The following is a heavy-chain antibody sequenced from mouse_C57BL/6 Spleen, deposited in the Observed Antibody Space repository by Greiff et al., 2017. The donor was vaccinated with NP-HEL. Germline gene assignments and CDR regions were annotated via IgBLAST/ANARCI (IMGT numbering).Heavy chain of an antibody. V-gene: IGHV10-1*01. CDR1: GFSFNTYA. Sequence: EVQLVESGGGLVQPKGSSKLSCAASGFSFNTYAMNWVRQAPGKGLEWVARIRSKSNNYATYYADSVKDRFTISRDDSESMLYLQMNNLKTEDTAMYYCVRQGGYYGSSYVEHHAMDYWGQGTSVTVSS. CDR3: VRQGGYYGSSYVEHHAMDY. D-gene: IGHD1-1*01. CDR2: IRSKSNNYAT. J-gene: IGHJ4*01.